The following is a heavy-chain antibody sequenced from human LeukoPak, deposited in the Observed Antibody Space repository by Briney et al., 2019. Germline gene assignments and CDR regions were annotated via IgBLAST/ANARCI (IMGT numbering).Heavy chain of an antibody. Sequence: GGSLRLSCAASGFTFSSYAVSWVRQAPGKGLEWVSTIIGSGNSAYYADSVKGRFAISRDNSKNTLFLQMNSLRAEDTAVYYCAKLGSYYYDASGCPRNWGQGTLVTVSS. CDR2: IIGSGNSA. V-gene: IGHV3-23*01. J-gene: IGHJ4*02. D-gene: IGHD3-22*01. CDR1: GFTFSSYA. CDR3: AKLGSYYYDASGCPRN.